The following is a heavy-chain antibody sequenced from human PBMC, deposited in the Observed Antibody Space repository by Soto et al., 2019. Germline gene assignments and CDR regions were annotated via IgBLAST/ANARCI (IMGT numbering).Heavy chain of an antibody. V-gene: IGHV1-46*03. CDR2: INPSGGST. J-gene: IGHJ3*02. CDR1: GYTFTSYY. Sequence: ASVKVSCKASGYTFTSYYMHWVRQAPGQGLEWMGIINPSGGSTSYAQKFQGRVTMTRDTSTSTVYMELSSLRSEDTAVYYCAREAVVVVAATPTDAFDIWGQGTMVTVSS. D-gene: IGHD2-15*01. CDR3: AREAVVVVAATPTDAFDI.